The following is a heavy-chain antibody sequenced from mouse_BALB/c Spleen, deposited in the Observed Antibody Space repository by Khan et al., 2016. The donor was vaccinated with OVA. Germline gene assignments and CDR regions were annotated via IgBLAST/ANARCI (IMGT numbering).Heavy chain of an antibody. Sequence: EVQLVESGPGLVKPSQSLSLTRTVTGYSITSDYAWNWIWQFPGNKLEWMGFISYSGNTNYNPSLKSRISITRDTSKNQFFLQLNSVTTEDTATYYCARVYGGDVDYWGQGTTLTVSS. CDR3: ARVYGGDVDY. J-gene: IGHJ2*01. CDR2: ISYSGNT. V-gene: IGHV3-2*02. CDR1: GYSITSDYA. D-gene: IGHD1-1*01.